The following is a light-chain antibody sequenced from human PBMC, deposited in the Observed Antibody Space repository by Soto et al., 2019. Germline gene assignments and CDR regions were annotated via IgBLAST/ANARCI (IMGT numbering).Light chain of an antibody. CDR1: SSDAGGYKF. Sequence: QSALTQPASVSGSPGQSITISCTATSSDAGGYKFVSWYQQHSGKAPNVMIYEDSKRPSGVSYRFSGSKSGNTASLTISGLQAEDEADYHCCSYASGSTYWVFGVGTKVTVL. V-gene: IGLV2-23*01. CDR3: CSYASGSTYWV. CDR2: EDS. J-gene: IGLJ3*02.